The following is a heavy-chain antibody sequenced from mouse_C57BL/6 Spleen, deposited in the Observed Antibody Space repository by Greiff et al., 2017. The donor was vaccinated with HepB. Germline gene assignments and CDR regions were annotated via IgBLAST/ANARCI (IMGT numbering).Heavy chain of an antibody. V-gene: IGHV5-17*01. Sequence: EVKLMESGGGLVKPGGSLKLSCAASGFTFSDYGMHWVRQAPEKGLEWVAYISSGSSTNYYADTVKGRFTISRDNAKNTLFRQMTSLRSEDTAMYYCARDWLRGIDYAMDYWGQGTSVTVSS. CDR1: GFTFSDYG. J-gene: IGHJ4*01. CDR3: ARDWLRGIDYAMDY. CDR2: ISSGSSTN. D-gene: IGHD2-2*01.